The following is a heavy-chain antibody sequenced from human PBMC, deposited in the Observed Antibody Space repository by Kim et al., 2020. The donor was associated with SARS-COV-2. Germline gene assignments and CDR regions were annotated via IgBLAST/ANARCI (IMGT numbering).Heavy chain of an antibody. D-gene: IGHD6-25*01. V-gene: IGHV3-7*01. CDR3: ARPGARSVEH. Sequence: AKWFVDSVKGRFAISRDNARSSLYLQMDNLRAEDTAVYYCARPGARSVEHWGQGTLVTVSS. CDR2: AK. J-gene: IGHJ4*02.